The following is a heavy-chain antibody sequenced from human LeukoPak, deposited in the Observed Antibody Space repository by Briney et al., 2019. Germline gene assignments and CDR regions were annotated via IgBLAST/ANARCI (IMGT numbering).Heavy chain of an antibody. J-gene: IGHJ6*02. V-gene: IGHV4-59*01. CDR3: ARVGGTNYYYYGMDV. Sequence: PSETLSLTCTVSGGSISSYYWSWIRQPPGKGLEWIGYIYYSGSTNDNPSLKSRVTISVDTSKNQFSLKLSSVTAADTAVYYCARVGGTNYYYYGMDVWGQGTTVTVSS. CDR1: GGSISSYY. CDR2: IYYSGST. D-gene: IGHD1-26*01.